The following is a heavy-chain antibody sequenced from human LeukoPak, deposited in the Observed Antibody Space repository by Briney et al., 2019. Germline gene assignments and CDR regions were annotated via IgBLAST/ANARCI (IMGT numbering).Heavy chain of an antibody. D-gene: IGHD3-22*01. J-gene: IGHJ3*01. CDR2: IYTTGIT. CDR1: GDSINRYY. Sequence: SETLSLTCTVSGDSINRYYWNWIRQPAGKGLEWIGRIYTTGITNYSPSLASRVSMSVDTSKNQISLKLTSVTAADTAVYYCARAHKYHFYDSSGAFDFWGQGKMVTVSS. V-gene: IGHV4-4*07. CDR3: ARAHKYHFYDSSGAFDF.